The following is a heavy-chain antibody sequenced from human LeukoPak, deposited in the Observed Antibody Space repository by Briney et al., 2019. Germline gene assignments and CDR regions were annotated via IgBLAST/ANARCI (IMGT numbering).Heavy chain of an antibody. J-gene: IGHJ4*02. V-gene: IGHV1-2*06. CDR1: GYTFTDSF. Sequence: ASVKVSCKASGYTFTDSFIHWVRQAPGQGPEWMGRMNANSGVTMYAQTLQDRVTMTRDTSISTAYMELSRLTSDDTAFYYCARDLSSTSNWEFDCWGQGTLVTVSS. CDR3: ARDLSSTSNWEFDC. D-gene: IGHD7-27*01. CDR2: MNANSGVT.